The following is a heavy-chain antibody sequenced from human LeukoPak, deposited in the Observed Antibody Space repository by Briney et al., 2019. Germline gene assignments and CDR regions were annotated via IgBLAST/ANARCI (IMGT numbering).Heavy chain of an antibody. J-gene: IGHJ5*02. V-gene: IGHV1-18*01. CDR2: ISTYDGNA. CDR1: GYSFTNYG. Sequence: ASVKVSCTASGYSFTNYGITWVRQAPGQGLEWMGWISTYDGNANYAQKLQGRVTMTTDTSTITAYMELRSLRSDDTAVYYCARVASSSWYGNWFDPWGQGTLVTVSS. CDR3: ARVASSSWYGNWFDP. D-gene: IGHD6-13*01.